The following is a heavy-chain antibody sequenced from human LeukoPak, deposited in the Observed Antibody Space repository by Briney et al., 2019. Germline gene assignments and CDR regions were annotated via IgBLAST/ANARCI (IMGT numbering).Heavy chain of an antibody. CDR1: GGSISSGGYY. D-gene: IGHD4-23*01. V-gene: IGHV4-30-2*01. Sequence: SETLSLTCTVSGGSISSGGYYWSWIRQPPGKGLEWIGYIYHSGSTYYNPSLKSRVTISVDRSKNQFSLKLSSVTAADTAVYYCAVFSGGNSRDWGQGTLVTVSS. CDR3: AVFSGGNSRD. J-gene: IGHJ4*02. CDR2: IYHSGST.